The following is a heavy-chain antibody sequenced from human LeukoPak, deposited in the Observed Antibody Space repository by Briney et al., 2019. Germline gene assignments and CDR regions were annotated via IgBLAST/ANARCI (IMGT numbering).Heavy chain of an antibody. D-gene: IGHD3-10*01. J-gene: IGHJ4*02. Sequence: PSETLSLTCTVSGGSISSGGYYWSWIRQPPGKGLEWIGEINHSGSTNYNPSLKSRVTISVDTSKNQFSLKLSSVTAADTAVYYCARADYYGSGSYYNLEFDYWGQGTLVTVSS. CDR2: INHSGST. CDR1: GGSISSGGYY. CDR3: ARADYYGSGSYYNLEFDY. V-gene: IGHV4-39*07.